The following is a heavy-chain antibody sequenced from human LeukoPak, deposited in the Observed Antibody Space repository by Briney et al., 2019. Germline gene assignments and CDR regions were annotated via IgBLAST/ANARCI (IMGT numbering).Heavy chain of an antibody. CDR2: MHPNSGNT. D-gene: IGHD1-14*01. CDR1: GYSFRSLP. J-gene: IGHJ4*02. CDR3: ARGSTGPEGY. Sequence: ASVKVSCKASGYSFRSLPVNWVRQAPGQGLEWMGWMHPNSGNTGCAQKFQGRVTLTRDTSTSTAYMELSSLRSEDTAVYYCARGSTGPEGYWGQGTLVTVSS. V-gene: IGHV1-8*01.